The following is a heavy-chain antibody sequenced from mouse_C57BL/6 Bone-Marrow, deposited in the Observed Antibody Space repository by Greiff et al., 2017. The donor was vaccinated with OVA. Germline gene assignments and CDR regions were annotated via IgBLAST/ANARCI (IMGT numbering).Heavy chain of an antibody. V-gene: IGHV5-4*01. D-gene: IGHD3-2*02. CDR3: ARDDSSGYYAMDY. Sequence: EVKVEESGGGLVKPGGSLKLSCAASGFTFSSYAMSWVRQTPEKRLEWVATISDGGSYTYYPENVKGRFTISRDNAKNNLYLQMSHLKSEDTAMYYCARDDSSGYYAMDYWGQGTSVTVSS. CDR2: ISDGGSYT. CDR1: GFTFSSYA. J-gene: IGHJ4*01.